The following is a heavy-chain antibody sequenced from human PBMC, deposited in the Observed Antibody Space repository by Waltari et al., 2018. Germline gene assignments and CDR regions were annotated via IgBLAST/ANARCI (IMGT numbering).Heavy chain of an antibody. Sequence: QVQLQESGPGLVKPSETLSLTCTVSGGSISSYYWSWIRQPPGKGLEWIGYIYYSGSTNYNPSLKSRVTISVDTSKNQFSLKLSSVTAADTAVYYCARADVGTTRLGTAFDYWGQGTLVTVSS. CDR2: IYYSGST. CDR3: ARADVGTTRLGTAFDY. V-gene: IGHV4-59*01. D-gene: IGHD1-1*01. CDR1: GGSISSYY. J-gene: IGHJ4*02.